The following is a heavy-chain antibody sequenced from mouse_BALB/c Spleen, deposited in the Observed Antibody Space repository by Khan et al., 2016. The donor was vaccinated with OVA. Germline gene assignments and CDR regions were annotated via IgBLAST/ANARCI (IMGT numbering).Heavy chain of an antibody. CDR3: EREGYYYGSPSNDY. V-gene: IGHV1-9*01. CDR2: ILPGSGNT. Sequence: QVQLKESGAELMKPGASVKISCKATGYTFSSYWIEWVKQRPGHGLEWIGEILPGSGNTNYNEKFRGKATFTANTSSNTAYMQLSSLTSEDSAVYYSEREGYYYGSPSNDYWGQGTTLTVSS. D-gene: IGHD1-1*01. CDR1: GYTFSSYW. J-gene: IGHJ2*01.